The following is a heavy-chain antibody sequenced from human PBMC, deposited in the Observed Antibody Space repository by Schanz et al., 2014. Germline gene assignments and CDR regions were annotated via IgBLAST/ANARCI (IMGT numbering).Heavy chain of an antibody. CDR3: ARGSCTASGCYDAFDL. D-gene: IGHD2-2*01. CDR1: GYTFTNYY. CDR2: IYLSDGST. J-gene: IGHJ3*01. Sequence: QVQLVQSGAEVKKPGASVKLSCKASGYTFTNYYIHWVRQAPGQGLEWMGRIYLSDGSTRYAQKFQGRVTVTTDTSTTTVYMDLSSLISEDTAVYYCARGSCTASGCYDAFDLWGQGTLVTVSS. V-gene: IGHV1-46*01.